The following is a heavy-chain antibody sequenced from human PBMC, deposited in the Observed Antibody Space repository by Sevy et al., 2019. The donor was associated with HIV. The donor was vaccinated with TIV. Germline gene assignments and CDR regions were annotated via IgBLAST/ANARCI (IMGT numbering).Heavy chain of an antibody. CDR2: IYYSGST. Sequence: SETLSLTCTVSGGSTSSYYWSWIRQPPGKGLEWIGYIYYSGSTNYNPSLKSRVTISVDTSKNQFSLKLSSVTAADTAVYYCARRYGDYYYYYMDVWGKGTTVTVSS. CDR1: GGSTSSYY. CDR3: ARRYGDYYYYYMDV. V-gene: IGHV4-59*08. J-gene: IGHJ6*03. D-gene: IGHD4-17*01.